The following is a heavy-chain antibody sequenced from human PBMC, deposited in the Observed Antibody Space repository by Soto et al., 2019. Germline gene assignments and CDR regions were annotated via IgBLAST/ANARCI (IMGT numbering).Heavy chain of an antibody. CDR1: GGSISSGGYY. CDR2: IYYSGST. Sequence: QVQLQESGPGLVKPSQTLSLTCTVSGGSISSGGYYWSWIRQHPGKGLEWIGYIYYSGSTYYNPSLKSRVNHSVDXXKXQXXLKRSSVTAADTAVYYCARGYTTYYYDRSGGGMDVWGQGTTVTVSS. D-gene: IGHD3-22*01. V-gene: IGHV4-31*03. CDR3: ARGYTTYYYDRSGGGMDV. J-gene: IGHJ6*02.